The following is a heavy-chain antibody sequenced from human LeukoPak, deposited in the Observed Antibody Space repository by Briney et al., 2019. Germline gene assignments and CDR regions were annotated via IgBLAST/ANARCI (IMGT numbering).Heavy chain of an antibody. V-gene: IGHV3-30*04. Sequence: GGSLRLSCTASGFTFNSYAMHWVLQAPGRGLEWVAVITYDGSQRFYAESLKGRFTISRYNSKSTLYLQMHSLRVEDTAVYYCARGGSENHISGVDYWGQGTLVPVSS. CDR2: ITYDGSQR. D-gene: IGHD1-14*01. J-gene: IGHJ4*02. CDR1: GFTFNSYA. CDR3: ARGGSENHISGVDY.